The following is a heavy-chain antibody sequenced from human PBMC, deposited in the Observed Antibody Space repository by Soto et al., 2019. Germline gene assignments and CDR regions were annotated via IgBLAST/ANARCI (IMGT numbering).Heavy chain of an antibody. CDR3: ARDKAAAAKGVHFDY. Sequence: GGSLRLSCAASGFTFSNYAMSWVRQAPGKGLEWVSLISGSGVSTNYADSVKGRFTISRDISKNTLYLQMNSLRAEDTAVYYCARDKAAAAKGVHFDYWGQGSLVTVSS. CDR1: GFTFSNYA. CDR2: ISGSGVST. J-gene: IGHJ4*02. V-gene: IGHV3-23*01. D-gene: IGHD6-13*01.